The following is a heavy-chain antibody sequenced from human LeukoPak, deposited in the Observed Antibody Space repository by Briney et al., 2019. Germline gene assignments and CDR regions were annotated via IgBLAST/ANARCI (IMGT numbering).Heavy chain of an antibody. CDR1: GYSFTSYW. J-gene: IGHJ4*02. D-gene: IGHD3-22*01. CDR3: ARHPLSRNYYDSSGFDY. V-gene: IGHV5-51*01. Sequence: GESLKISCKGSGYSFTSYWIGWVRQMPGKGLEWVGIIYPGDSDTRYSPSFQGQVTISADKSISTAYLQWSSLKASDTAMYYCARHPLSRNYYDSSGFDYWGQGTLVTVSS. CDR2: IYPGDSDT.